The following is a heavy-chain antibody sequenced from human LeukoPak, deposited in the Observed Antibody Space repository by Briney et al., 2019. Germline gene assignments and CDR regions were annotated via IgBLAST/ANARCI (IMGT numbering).Heavy chain of an antibody. J-gene: IGHJ4*02. Sequence: PGGSLRLSCAASGFTFSTYAMSWVRQAPGKGLEWVSAISGRGDNTYYADSMKGRFTISRDNSKNTLYLQMNSLRAEDTALYFCAKEISAYSGADAFDYWGQGTLVTVSS. CDR3: AKEISAYSGADAFDY. V-gene: IGHV3-23*01. D-gene: IGHD3-16*01. CDR2: ISGRGDNT. CDR1: GFTFSTYA.